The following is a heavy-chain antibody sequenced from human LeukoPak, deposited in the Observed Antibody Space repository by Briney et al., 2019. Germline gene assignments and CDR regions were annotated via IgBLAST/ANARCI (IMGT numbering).Heavy chain of an antibody. J-gene: IGHJ4*02. V-gene: IGHV3-53*01. CDR2: IYSGDNT. D-gene: IGHD1-26*01. CDR1: GFTVSNNY. CDR3: AREASGSFFAN. Sequence: PGGSLRLSCVVSGFTVSNNYMSWVRQAPGKGLEWVSVIYSGDNTYYADSVKGRFTISRDNSKNTLYLRMNSLRAEDTAVYYCAREASGSFFANWGQGTLVTVSS.